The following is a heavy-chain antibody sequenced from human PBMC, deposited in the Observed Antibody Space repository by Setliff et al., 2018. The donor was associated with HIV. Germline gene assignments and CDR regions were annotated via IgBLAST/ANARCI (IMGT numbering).Heavy chain of an antibody. CDR1: GGSIDSTSYY. CDR2: IYYSGTT. V-gene: IGHV4-39*07. D-gene: IGHD3-22*01. Sequence: SETLSLTCTVSGGSIDSTSYYWGWIRQPPGKGLEWIGSIYYSGTTYYNPSLKSRVTISVDTSKNQFSLKLSSVTAADTAVYYCARLETYYYDSSGSTGWYFDLWGHGTLVTVSS. J-gene: IGHJ2*01. CDR3: ARLETYYYDSSGSTGWYFDL.